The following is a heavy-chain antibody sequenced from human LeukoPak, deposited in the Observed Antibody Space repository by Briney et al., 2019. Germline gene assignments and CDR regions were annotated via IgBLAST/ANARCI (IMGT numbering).Heavy chain of an antibody. CDR3: AGGYNGYYPGAFDI. J-gene: IGHJ3*02. D-gene: IGHD3-3*01. V-gene: IGHV4-31*03. CDR1: GGSISSGGYY. Sequence: SETLSLTCTVSGGSISSGGYYWSWIRQHPGKGLEWIGYIYYSGSTYYNPSLKSRVTISVDTSKNQFSLKLSSVTAADTAVYYCAGGYNGYYPGAFDIWGQGTMVTVSS. CDR2: IYYSGST.